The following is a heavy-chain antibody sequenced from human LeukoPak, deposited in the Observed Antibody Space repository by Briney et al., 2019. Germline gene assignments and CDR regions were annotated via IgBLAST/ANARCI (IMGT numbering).Heavy chain of an antibody. CDR1: GFTFSSYA. Sequence: GGSLRLSCSASGFTFSSYAMHWLRQAPGKGLEYVSAISSNGGSTYYADSVKGRFTISRDNSKNTLYLQMSSLRAEDTAVYYCVKGYCSSTSCSYYYYYGMDVWGKGTTVTVSS. V-gene: IGHV3-64D*06. CDR2: ISSNGGST. D-gene: IGHD2-2*01. J-gene: IGHJ6*04. CDR3: VKGYCSSTSCSYYYYYGMDV.